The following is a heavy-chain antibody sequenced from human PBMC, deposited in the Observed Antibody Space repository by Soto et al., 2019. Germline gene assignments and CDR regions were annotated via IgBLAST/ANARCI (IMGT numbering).Heavy chain of an antibody. J-gene: IGHJ4*02. CDR3: VSYRGAFYFDH. CDR2: VYYGGT. V-gene: IGHV4-59*01. Sequence: SETLSLTCTVSGGSMSSNYWSWIRQSPAKGLEWIGFVYYGGTNYNPSFESRVTMSVDAPKKQFSLELSDVTAADTAVYYCVSYRGAFYFDHWGQGTLVTVSS. CDR1: GGSMSSNY. D-gene: IGHD4-4*01.